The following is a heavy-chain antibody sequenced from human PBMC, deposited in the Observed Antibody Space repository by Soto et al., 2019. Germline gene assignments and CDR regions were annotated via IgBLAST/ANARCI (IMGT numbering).Heavy chain of an antibody. V-gene: IGHV4-31*03. CDR3: ARDPIASDGSDNGLDV. D-gene: IGHD5-12*01. CDR1: GVSITNNNYY. Sequence: SEPLSLTCTVSGVSITNNNYYWTWIRQHPGKGLEWIGYIYYSGTTYSNPSLKSRATISLDTSKNQFSLKLNSVTAADTALYYGARDPIASDGSDNGLDVWGQGKTVT. J-gene: IGHJ6*01. CDR2: IYYSGTT.